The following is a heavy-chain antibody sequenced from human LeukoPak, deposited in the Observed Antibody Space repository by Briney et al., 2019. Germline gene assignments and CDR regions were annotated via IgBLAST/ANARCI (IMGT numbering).Heavy chain of an antibody. D-gene: IGHD6-6*01. CDR1: GFTFSSYE. CDR2: ISSSGSTI. Sequence: PGGSLRLSCAASGFTFSSYEMNWVRQAPGKGQEWVSYISSSGSTIYYADSVKGRFTISRDNAKNSLYLQMNSLRAEDTAVYYCARGNIAAPQGLLWGQGTLVTVSS. CDR3: ARGNIAAPQGLL. J-gene: IGHJ4*02. V-gene: IGHV3-48*03.